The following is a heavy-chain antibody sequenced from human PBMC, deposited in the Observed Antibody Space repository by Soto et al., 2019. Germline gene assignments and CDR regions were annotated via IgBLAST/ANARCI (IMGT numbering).Heavy chain of an antibody. Sequence: QVQLVQSGAEVKKPGASVKVSCKASGYTFTSYYMHWVRQAPGQGLEWMGIINPSGGSTSYAQKCQGRVTRTRDTSTRTVYMELSSLRSEDTAVYYCARAGGGPDYWGQGTLVTVSS. CDR3: ARAGGGPDY. J-gene: IGHJ4*02. D-gene: IGHD2-15*01. CDR1: GYTFTSYY. CDR2: INPSGGST. V-gene: IGHV1-46*01.